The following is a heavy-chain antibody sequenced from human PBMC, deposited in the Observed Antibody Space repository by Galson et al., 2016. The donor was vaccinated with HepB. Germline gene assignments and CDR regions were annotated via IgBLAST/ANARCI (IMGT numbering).Heavy chain of an antibody. CDR1: GFSFSRFA. CDR2: VSYDGRNH. J-gene: IGHJ1*01. V-gene: IGHV3-30*03. Sequence: SLRLSCAASGFSFSRFAMHWVRQPPGKGLAWVAVVSYDGRNHYYGASLKGRFTISSDTARNTVFLDVDSLSLEDAAVYFCVRDRGLITYGGLSHFQYWGQGTLVTVSS. D-gene: IGHD3-16*01. CDR3: VRDRGLITYGGLSHFQY.